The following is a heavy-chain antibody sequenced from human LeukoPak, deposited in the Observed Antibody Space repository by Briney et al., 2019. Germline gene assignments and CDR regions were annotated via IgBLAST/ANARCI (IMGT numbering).Heavy chain of an antibody. CDR2: IYSGGSK. CDR1: GFTVSNNY. Sequence: PGGSLRLSCAASGFTVSNNYMSWVRQAPGQRLEWVSVIYSGGSKYYADPVKRRFTISRDNSKNKLYLQMNSLRPEDTAVYYCYQLGTFDIWGQGTMVTVSS. V-gene: IGHV3-66*02. J-gene: IGHJ3*02. CDR3: YQLGTFDI. D-gene: IGHD2-2*01.